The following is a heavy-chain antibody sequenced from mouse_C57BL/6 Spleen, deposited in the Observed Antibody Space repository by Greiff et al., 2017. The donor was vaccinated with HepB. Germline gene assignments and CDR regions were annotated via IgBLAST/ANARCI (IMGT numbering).Heavy chain of an antibody. Sequence: EVQLVESEGGLVQPGSSMKLSCTASGFTFSDYYMAWVRQVPEKGLEWVANINYDGSSTYYLDSLKSRFIISRDNAKNILYLQMSSLKSEDTATYYCARGGLWYIYAMDYWGQGTSVTVSS. J-gene: IGHJ4*01. CDR2: INYDGSST. CDR3: ARGGLWYIYAMDY. V-gene: IGHV5-16*01. CDR1: GFTFSDYY. D-gene: IGHD2-1*01.